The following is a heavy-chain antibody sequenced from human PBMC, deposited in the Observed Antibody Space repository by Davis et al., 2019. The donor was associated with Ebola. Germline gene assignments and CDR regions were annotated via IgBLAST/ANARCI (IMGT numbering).Heavy chain of an antibody. J-gene: IGHJ5*02. CDR1: GYTFTNYG. Sequence: ASVKVSCKASGYTFTNYGITWVRQAPGQGLEWMGWINTITGNPTYAQGFTGRFVFSLDTSVSTAYLQITSLMPDDTAVYYCARGDWFDPWGQGTLVTVSS. CDR3: ARGDWFDP. CDR2: INTITGNP. V-gene: IGHV7-4-1*02.